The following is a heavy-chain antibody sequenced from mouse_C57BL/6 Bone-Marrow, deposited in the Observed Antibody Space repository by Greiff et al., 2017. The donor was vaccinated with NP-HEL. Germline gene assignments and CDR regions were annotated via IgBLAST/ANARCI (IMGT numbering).Heavy chain of an antibody. CDR1: GYTFTTYP. D-gene: IGHD3-2*02. J-gene: IGHJ1*03. V-gene: IGHV1-47*01. Sequence: QVQLQQSGAELVKPGASVKMSCKASGYTFTTYPMEWMKQNHGKSLEWIGNFHPYNDDTKYNDKFKGQATLTVEKSSSTVYLELSRLTSDDSAVYYCARQAAQAPHWYYDVWGTGTTVTVAS. CDR3: ARQAAQAPHWYYDV. CDR2: FHPYNDDT.